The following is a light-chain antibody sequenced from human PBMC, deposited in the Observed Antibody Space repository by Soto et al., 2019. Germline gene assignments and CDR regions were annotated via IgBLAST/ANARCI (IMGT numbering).Light chain of an antibody. Sequence: QSALTQPASVSGSPGQSITISCTGTSSDVGGYNYVSWYQQHPGKAPKLMIYDVSNRPSGVSNRFSGSKSGNTASLTISGLQSEDEADYYDSSYTSSRGVFGGGTKVTVL. CDR2: DVS. J-gene: IGLJ2*01. CDR3: SSYTSSRGV. CDR1: SSDVGGYNY. V-gene: IGLV2-14*01.